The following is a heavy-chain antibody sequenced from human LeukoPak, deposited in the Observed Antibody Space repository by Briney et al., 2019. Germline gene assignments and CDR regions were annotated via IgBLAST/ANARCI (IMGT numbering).Heavy chain of an antibody. CDR2: MNPNSGNT. CDR1: GYTFTSYD. D-gene: IGHD3-9*01. CDR3: ARGQPSKTIRYFDWSLSHWFDP. Sequence: ASVKVSCKASGYTFTSYDINWVRRATGQGLEWMGWMNPNSGNTGYAQKFQGRVTMTRNTSISTAYMELSSLRSEDTAVYYCARGQPSKTIRYFDWSLSHWFDPWGQGTLVTVSS. J-gene: IGHJ5*02. V-gene: IGHV1-8*01.